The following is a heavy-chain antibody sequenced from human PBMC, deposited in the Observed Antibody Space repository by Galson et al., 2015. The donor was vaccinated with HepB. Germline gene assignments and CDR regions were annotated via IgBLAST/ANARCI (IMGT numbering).Heavy chain of an antibody. J-gene: IGHJ4*02. CDR3: ARDSGGVVPSFNVY. V-gene: IGHV3-21*01. CDR1: GFSFSSYT. CDR2: ISSSSSYI. D-gene: IGHD3-16*01. Sequence: SLRLSCAGSGFSFSSYTMNWVRQAPGKGLEWVSSISSSSSYIFYADSVKGRFSISRDNANNSLYLQMNSLRVEDTAIYFCARDSGGVVPSFNVYWGQGTPVTVSS.